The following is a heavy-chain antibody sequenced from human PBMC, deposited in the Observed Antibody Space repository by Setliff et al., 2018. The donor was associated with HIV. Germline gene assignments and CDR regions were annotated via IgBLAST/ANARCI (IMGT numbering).Heavy chain of an antibody. CDR1: GYSFTSYW. J-gene: IGHJ4*02. V-gene: IGHV5-51*01. Sequence: PGESLKISCKGSGYSFTSYWIGWVRQMPGKGLEWMGIIYPGDSDTRYSPAFQGQVTISADKSIDIAYLQWGSLQASDTAIYYCARHNPCSDGNCVHFDYWGQGTLVTVSS. D-gene: IGHD2-15*01. CDR3: ARHNPCSDGNCVHFDY. CDR2: IYPGDSDT.